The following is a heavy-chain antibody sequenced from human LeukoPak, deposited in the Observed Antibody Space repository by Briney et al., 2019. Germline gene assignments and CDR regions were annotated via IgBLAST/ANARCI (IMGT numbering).Heavy chain of an antibody. CDR3: ANLYYYGSGSYSHY. J-gene: IGHJ4*02. D-gene: IGHD3-10*01. Sequence: QTGGSLRLSCVASGFDFSSYAMTWVRLAPGRGLEWVSTIGAYAARTYYADSVKGRFTISRDNSKNTLYLQMNSLRAEDTAVYYCANLYYYGSGSYSHYWGQGTLVTVSS. CDR2: IGAYAART. CDR1: GFDFSSYA. V-gene: IGHV3-23*01.